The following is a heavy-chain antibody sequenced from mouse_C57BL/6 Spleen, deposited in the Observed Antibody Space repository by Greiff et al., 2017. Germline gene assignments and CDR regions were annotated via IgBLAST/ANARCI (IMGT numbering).Heavy chain of an antibody. V-gene: IGHV3-6*01. Sequence: EVKLVESGPGLVKPSQSLSLTCSVTGYSITSGYYWNWIRQFPGNKLEWMGYISYDGSNNYNPSLKNRISITRDTSKNQFFLKLNSVTTEDTATYYCAREHYNYAMDYWGQGTSVTVSS. CDR1: GYSITSGYY. CDR2: ISYDGSN. J-gene: IGHJ4*01. CDR3: AREHYNYAMDY. D-gene: IGHD2-12*01.